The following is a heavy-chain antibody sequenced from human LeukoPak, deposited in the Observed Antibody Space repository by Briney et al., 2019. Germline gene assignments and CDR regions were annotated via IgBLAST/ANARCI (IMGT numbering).Heavy chain of an antibody. CDR1: GFTVSSTF. V-gene: IGHV3-53*01. J-gene: IGHJ4*02. CDR2: LYNGDTT. D-gene: IGHD7-27*01. Sequence: GGSLRLSCAASGFTVSSTFMSWVRQAPGMGLEWISVLYNGDTTYYTDSVKGRFTISRDNSNNMLFLQMNNLRADDTAVYYCARHPYNWGSFDYWGQGTLVIVSS. CDR3: ARHPYNWGSFDY.